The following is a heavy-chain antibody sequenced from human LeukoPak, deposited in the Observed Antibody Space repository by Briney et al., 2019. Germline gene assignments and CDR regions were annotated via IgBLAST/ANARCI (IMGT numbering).Heavy chain of an antibody. CDR2: ISSSGSTI. D-gene: IGHD3-10*01. CDR3: ARETTMVRGVIGY. J-gene: IGHJ4*02. Sequence: PGGSLRLSCAASGFTFSNYAMSWVRQAPGKGLEWVSYISSSGSTIYYADSVKGRFTISRDNAKNSLYLQMNSLRAEDTAVYYCARETTMVRGVIGYWGQGTLVTVSS. V-gene: IGHV3-11*04. CDR1: GFTFSNYA.